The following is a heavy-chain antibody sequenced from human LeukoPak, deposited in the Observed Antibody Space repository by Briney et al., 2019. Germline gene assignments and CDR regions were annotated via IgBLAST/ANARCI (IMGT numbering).Heavy chain of an antibody. CDR2: INPNSGGT. V-gene: IGHV1-2*02. CDR1: GYTFTGYY. J-gene: IGHJ6*02. Sequence: ASVKVSCKASGYTFTGYYMHWVRQAPGQGLEWMGWINPNSGGTNYAQKFQGRVTMTRDTSISTAYMEVSRLRSDDTAVYYWARDIVHTAMDPPSDYYYYGMDVWGQGTTVTVSS. CDR3: ARDIVHTAMDPPSDYYYYGMDV. D-gene: IGHD5-18*01.